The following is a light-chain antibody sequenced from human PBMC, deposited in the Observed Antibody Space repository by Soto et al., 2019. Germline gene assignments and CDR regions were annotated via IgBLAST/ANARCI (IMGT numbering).Light chain of an antibody. CDR2: AAS. CDR1: QSVSSK. J-gene: IGKJ1*01. Sequence: ETVMTQSPATLSLSPGERATLSCRASQSVSSKLFWYQQKLGQSPMFLMYAASTMTTGVPPTFTGSASGTEFTLTIRSLQSEEYTVYYCKKYNTWPLTFGQGTQVDIK. V-gene: IGKV3-15*01. CDR3: KKYNTWPLT.